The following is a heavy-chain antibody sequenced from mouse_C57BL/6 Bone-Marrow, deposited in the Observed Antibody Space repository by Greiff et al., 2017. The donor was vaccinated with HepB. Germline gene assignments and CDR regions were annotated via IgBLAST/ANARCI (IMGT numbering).Heavy chain of an antibody. CDR1: GISITTGNYR. CDR2: IYYSGTI. CDR3: AREITTVVARYFDV. D-gene: IGHD1-1*01. V-gene: IGHV3-5*01. J-gene: IGHJ1*03. Sequence: EVKLMESGPGLVKPSQTVFLTCTVTGISITTGNYRWSWIRQFPGNKLEWIGYIYYSGTITYNPSLTSRTTITRDTPKNQFFLEMNSLTAEDTATYYCAREITTVVARYFDVWGTGTTVTVSS.